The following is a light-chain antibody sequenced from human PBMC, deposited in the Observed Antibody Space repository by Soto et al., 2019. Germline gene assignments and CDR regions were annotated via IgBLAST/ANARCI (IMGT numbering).Light chain of an antibody. CDR2: GAS. V-gene: IGKV3-15*01. J-gene: IGKJ5*01. Sequence: MVMTQAPATLSVSPGERVTLSCRTSHSVNSHVAWYQQKPGQAPRLLLYGASTRATGIPVRFSGSGFGTEFTLTISSLQSEDFAVYYCQQYKNWPLFGQGTRL. CDR3: QQYKNWPL. CDR1: HSVNSH.